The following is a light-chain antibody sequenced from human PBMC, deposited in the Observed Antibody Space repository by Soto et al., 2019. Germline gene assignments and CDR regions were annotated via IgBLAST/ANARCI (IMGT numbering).Light chain of an antibody. Sequence: DIQMTQSPSSLSAYVGNRVTITCRASQSISTYLNWYQKKPGKAPNLLIYDASRLQSGVPSRFSGSGSGTDFTLTISSLQPEDFATYFCQQSYSTPITFGQGTRLEIK. J-gene: IGKJ5*01. CDR2: DAS. V-gene: IGKV1-39*01. CDR3: QQSYSTPIT. CDR1: QSISTY.